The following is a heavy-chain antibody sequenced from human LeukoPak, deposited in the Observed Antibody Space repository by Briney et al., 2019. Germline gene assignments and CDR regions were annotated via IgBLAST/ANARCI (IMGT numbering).Heavy chain of an antibody. D-gene: IGHD3-22*01. CDR1: GVSISSYH. CDR3: ARGASYDTDAFDI. V-gene: IGHV4-59*01. Sequence: SETLSLTCTVSGVSISSYHWIWIRQPPGKGLEWIGYINDSGSTNYNPSLKSRVTISGDTSKNQFSLKLSSVTAADTAVFYCARGASYDTDAFDIWGQGTMVTVSS. CDR2: INDSGST. J-gene: IGHJ3*02.